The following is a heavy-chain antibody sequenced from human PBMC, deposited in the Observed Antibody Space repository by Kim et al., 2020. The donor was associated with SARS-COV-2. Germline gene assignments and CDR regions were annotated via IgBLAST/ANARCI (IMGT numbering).Heavy chain of an antibody. CDR3: AKGWNWFDP. D-gene: IGHD6-19*01. Sequence: GGSLRLSCAASGFTFSIYAMSWVRQAPGKGLEWVSAISGSGGSTYYADSVKGRFTISRDNSKNNVNLKMNSMRVDDTDVYYCAKGWNWFDPWGQGTLGTVSS. CDR1: GFTFSIYA. CDR2: ISGSGGST. V-gene: IGHV3-23*01. J-gene: IGHJ5*02.